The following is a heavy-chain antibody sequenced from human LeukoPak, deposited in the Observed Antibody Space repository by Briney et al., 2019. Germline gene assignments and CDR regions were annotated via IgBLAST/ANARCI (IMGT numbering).Heavy chain of an antibody. V-gene: IGHV4-39*01. CDR1: GGSISSSSYY. CDR3: ARASVTYYYYYYMDV. CDR2: IYYSGST. Sequence: PETLFLTCTVSGGSISSSSYYWGWIRQPPGKGLEWIGSIYYSGSTYYNPSLKSRVTISVDTSKNQFSLKLSSVTAADTAVYYCARASVTYYYYYYMDVWGKGTTVTVSS. D-gene: IGHD4-11*01. J-gene: IGHJ6*03.